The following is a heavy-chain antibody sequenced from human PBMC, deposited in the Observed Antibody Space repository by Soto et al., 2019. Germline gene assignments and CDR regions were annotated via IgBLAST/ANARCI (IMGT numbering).Heavy chain of an antibody. CDR2: ISSSGSTV. CDR3: AGAPSSGRRYYYGMDV. J-gene: IGHJ6*02. Sequence: GGSLRLSCAASGFTFSDYYMSWIRQAPGKGLEWVSYISSSGSTVYYADSVKGRFTISRDNAKNSLYLQMNSLRAEDTAVYYCAGAPSSGRRYYYGMDVWGQGTTVTV. CDR1: GFTFSDYY. D-gene: IGHD6-19*01. V-gene: IGHV3-11*01.